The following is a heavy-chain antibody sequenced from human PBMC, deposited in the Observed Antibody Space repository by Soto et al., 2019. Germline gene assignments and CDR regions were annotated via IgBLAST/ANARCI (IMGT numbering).Heavy chain of an antibody. D-gene: IGHD5-12*01. Sequence: EVQLVQSGVEVKKAGESLKISCRASGYRFSSCWIGWVRQVPGKGLESVGIIYPDDSDTKYSPTFQGQVTISADKSISAAYLQWNSPKASDTALYYCVRCREGYTSLFYYWGQVTLVSVSS. V-gene: IGHV5-51*01. CDR2: IYPDDSDT. CDR3: VRCREGYTSLFYY. CDR1: GYRFSSCW. J-gene: IGHJ4*02.